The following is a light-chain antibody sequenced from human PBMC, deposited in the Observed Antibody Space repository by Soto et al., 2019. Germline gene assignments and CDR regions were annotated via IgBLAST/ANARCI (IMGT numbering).Light chain of an antibody. CDR1: SSNIGAGYD. CDR3: QSYDSGLSVV. CDR2: GNS. Sequence: QSVLTQPPSVSGAPGQRVTISCTGSSSNIGAGYDVHWYQQLPGTAPKLLIYGNSNRPSGVPDRFSGSKSGTSASLAITGLQAEEEADYYCQSYDSGLSVVFGGGTKVTVL. J-gene: IGLJ2*01. V-gene: IGLV1-40*01.